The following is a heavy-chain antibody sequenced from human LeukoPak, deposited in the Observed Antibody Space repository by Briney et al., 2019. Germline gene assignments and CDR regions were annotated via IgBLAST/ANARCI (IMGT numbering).Heavy chain of an antibody. CDR1: GYSFTSFG. CDR2: ISGYNGDT. CDR3: ARVTWEAAATPHTFDT. Sequence: SVKVSCKAFGYSFTSFGINWVRQAPGQGLEWMGWISGYNGDTNYEQKFQGRVTMTTDTSTSTVYMELRRLRYDGTAVYYCARVTWEAAATPHTFDTWGQGTLVTVSS. V-gene: IGHV1-18*01. J-gene: IGHJ5*02. D-gene: IGHD1-26*01.